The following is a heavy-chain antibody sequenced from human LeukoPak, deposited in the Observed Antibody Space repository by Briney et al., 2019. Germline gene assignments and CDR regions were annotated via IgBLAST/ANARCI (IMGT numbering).Heavy chain of an antibody. D-gene: IGHD6-19*01. CDR2: ISGSAVST. Sequence: PGGSLRLSCAASGFTFSSYAMSWVRQAPGKGLEWVSGISGSAVSTFYADSVKGRFTISRDNSKTTLYLHMDSLRVEDTAVYYCAKDQTVAVAGPFDNWGQGTLVTVSS. V-gene: IGHV3-23*01. CDR1: GFTFSSYA. CDR3: AKDQTVAVAGPFDN. J-gene: IGHJ4*02.